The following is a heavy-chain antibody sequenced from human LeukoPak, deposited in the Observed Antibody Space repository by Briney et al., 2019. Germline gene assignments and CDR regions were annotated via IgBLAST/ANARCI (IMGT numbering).Heavy chain of an antibody. Sequence: SETLSLTCAVSGHSISSGYYWGWLRQPPGKGLEWIGSIYHSGSTYYNPSLKSRVTISVDTSKNQFSLKLSSVTAADTAVYYCASLIAPIYCSSTSCHTGHAFDIWGQGTMVTVSS. V-gene: IGHV4-38-2*01. CDR2: IYHSGST. J-gene: IGHJ3*02. CDR1: GHSISSGYY. CDR3: ASLIAPIYCSSTSCHTGHAFDI. D-gene: IGHD2-2*02.